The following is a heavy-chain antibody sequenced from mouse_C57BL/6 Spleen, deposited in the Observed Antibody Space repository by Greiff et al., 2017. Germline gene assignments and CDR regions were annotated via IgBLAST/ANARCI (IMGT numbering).Heavy chain of an antibody. CDR3: AGGFDTAVVARGGYAMDY. V-gene: IGHV1-9*01. Sequence: QVQLQQSGAELMKPGASVKLSCKATGYTFTGYWIEWVKQRPGHGLEWIGEILPGSGSTNSNAKFKGKATFTADTSSNPAYMQLSSRTTEDSAIYYCAGGFDTAVVARGGYAMDYWGQGTSVTVSS. D-gene: IGHD1-1*01. J-gene: IGHJ4*01. CDR2: ILPGSGST. CDR1: GYTFTGYW.